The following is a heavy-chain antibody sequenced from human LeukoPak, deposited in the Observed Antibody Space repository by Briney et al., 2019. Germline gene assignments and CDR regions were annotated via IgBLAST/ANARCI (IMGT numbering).Heavy chain of an antibody. CDR2: ISYDGKDK. CDR1: RLTFDSYA. D-gene: IGHD2/OR15-2a*01. V-gene: IGHV3-30*03. J-gene: IGHJ4*02. CDR3: GLSMRRVAVYGPLDS. Sequence: EPGGSLRLSCAASRLTFDSYAMYWVRQAPGKGLEWVAFISYDGKDKKYAESVKGRFTISRDDSKNKLYLNLASLRAEDTAHCYCGLSMRRVAVYGPLDSWGQGTLIIVSS.